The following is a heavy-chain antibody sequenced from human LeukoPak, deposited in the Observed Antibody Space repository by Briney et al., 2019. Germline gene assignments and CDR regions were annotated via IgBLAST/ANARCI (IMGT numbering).Heavy chain of an antibody. V-gene: IGHV4-59*12. Sequence: SETLSLTCTVSGGSISSYYWSWIRQPPGKGLEWIGYIYYSGGTNYNPSLKSRVTISVDTSKNQFSLKLSSVTAADTAVYYCARDQYYYDSSGLIFNYWGQGTLVTVSS. J-gene: IGHJ4*02. CDR2: IYYSGGT. D-gene: IGHD3-22*01. CDR3: ARDQYYYDSSGLIFNY. CDR1: GGSISSYY.